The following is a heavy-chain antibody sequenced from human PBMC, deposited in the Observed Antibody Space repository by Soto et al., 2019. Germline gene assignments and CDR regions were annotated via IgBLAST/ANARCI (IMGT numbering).Heavy chain of an antibody. J-gene: IGHJ4*02. CDR1: GFTDSNNY. Sequence: EVQLVESGGGLVQPGGSLRLSCAASGFTDSNNYMSWVRQAPGKGLEWVSVIYSGGSTYYADSVKGRFTISRDNSKNTLYLQMNSLRAEDTAVYYCALYSSSWYRDIGYLGQGTLVTVSS. D-gene: IGHD6-13*01. CDR3: ALYSSSWYRDIGY. V-gene: IGHV3-66*01. CDR2: IYSGGST.